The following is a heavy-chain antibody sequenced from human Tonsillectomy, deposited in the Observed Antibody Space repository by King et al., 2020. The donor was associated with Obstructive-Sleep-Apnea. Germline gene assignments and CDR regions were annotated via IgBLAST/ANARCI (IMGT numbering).Heavy chain of an antibody. CDR3: AGDVDTAMVTVCYGMDV. J-gene: IGHJ6*02. V-gene: IGHV1-69*12. D-gene: IGHD5-18*01. Sequence: VQLVQSGAEVKKPGSSVKVSCKASGGTFSSYAISWVRQAPGQGLEWMGGIIPIFGTANYAQKFQGRVTITADDSQRTAYMELSSLRSEDTAVYYCAGDVDTAMVTVCYGMDVWGQGTTVTVSS. CDR1: GGTFSSYA. CDR2: IIPIFGTA.